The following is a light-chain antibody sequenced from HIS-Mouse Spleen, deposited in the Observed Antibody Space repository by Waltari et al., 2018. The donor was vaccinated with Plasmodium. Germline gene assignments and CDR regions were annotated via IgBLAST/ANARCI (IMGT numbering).Light chain of an antibody. CDR3: QQYNNWSFT. Sequence: EIVMTQSPATLSVSPGERATLSCRARQSVSSNLAWYQQTPGQAPRLLIYGASTRATGIPARFSGSGSGTEFTLTISSLQSEDFAVYYCQQYNNWSFTFGPGTKVDIK. CDR2: GAS. V-gene: IGKV3-15*01. J-gene: IGKJ3*01. CDR1: QSVSSN.